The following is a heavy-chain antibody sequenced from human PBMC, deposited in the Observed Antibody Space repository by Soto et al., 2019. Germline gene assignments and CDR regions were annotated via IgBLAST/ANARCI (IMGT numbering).Heavy chain of an antibody. Sequence: PEEPLKISCNGSGYSFTSYWIGWVRQMPGKGLEWMGIIYPGDSDTRYSPSFQGQVTISADKSISTAYLQWSSLKASDTAMYYCARLTPDYYDSSGYSLRRVAFDIRGQGTMVTVSS. CDR3: ARLTPDYYDSSGYSLRRVAFDI. CDR2: IYPGDSDT. CDR1: GYSFTSYW. V-gene: IGHV5-51*01. D-gene: IGHD3-22*01. J-gene: IGHJ3*02.